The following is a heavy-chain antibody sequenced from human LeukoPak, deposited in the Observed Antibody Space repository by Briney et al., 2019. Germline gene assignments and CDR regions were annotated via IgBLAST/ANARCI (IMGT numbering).Heavy chain of an antibody. V-gene: IGHV3-30*04. CDR1: EFTFTTHT. J-gene: IGHJ6*02. D-gene: IGHD5-12*01. CDR3: ARAGMGLRYRSVNDYYYGMDV. CDR2: ISYEGSHK. Sequence: PGRSLRLSCAASEFTFTTHTLHWVRQAPGMGLEWLAVISYEGSHKYYADSVRGRFTVSRDNSKNTLYLQMSSLRDEDTAVYYCARAGMGLRYRSVNDYYYGMDVWGQGTTVTVSS.